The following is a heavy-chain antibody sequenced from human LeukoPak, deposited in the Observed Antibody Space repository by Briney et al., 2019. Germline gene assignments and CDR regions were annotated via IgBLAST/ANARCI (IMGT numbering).Heavy chain of an antibody. CDR2: ISSSSSYI. CDR3: ARGGYHAYYLDY. D-gene: IGHD5-18*01. V-gene: IGHV3-21*01. J-gene: IGHJ4*02. CDR1: GFTFSSYS. Sequence: GGSLRLSCAASGFTFSSYSMNWVRQAPGKGLEWVSSISSSSSYIYYADSVKGRFTIYRDNSKDTLYLQMNSLRAEDTAVYYCARGGYHAYYLDYWGQGSLVTVSS.